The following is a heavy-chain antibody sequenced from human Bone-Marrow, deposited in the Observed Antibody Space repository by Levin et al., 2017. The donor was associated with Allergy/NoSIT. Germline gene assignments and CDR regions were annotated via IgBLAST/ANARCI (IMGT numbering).Heavy chain of an antibody. V-gene: IGHV1-24*01. CDR1: GYSFSEVS. D-gene: IGHD3-16*02. J-gene: IGHJ6*02. CDR3: ARGIMIRLGGVIAAYGMDV. Sequence: PAASVKVSCKVSGYSFSEVSMQWVRQAPGKGLEWMGGYDPENGETIYAQKLRGRLTMTEDKSADTAYMELSSLRSEDSAVYFCARGIMIRLGGVIAAYGMDVWGQGTTVTVS. CDR2: YDPENGET.